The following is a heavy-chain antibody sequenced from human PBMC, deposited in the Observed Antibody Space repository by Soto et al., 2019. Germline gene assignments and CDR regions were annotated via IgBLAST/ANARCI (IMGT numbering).Heavy chain of an antibody. J-gene: IGHJ4*02. CDR3: ASSFLYSNNHYYHSIMFDY. Sequence: ASVNVSCKASGGTFSSYAISWVRQAPGQGLEWMGGIIPIFGTANYAQKFQGRVTITADESTSTAYMELSSLRSEDTAVYYCASSFLYSNNHYYHSIMFDYWGQGTLVTVSS. D-gene: IGHD3-22*01. V-gene: IGHV1-69*13. CDR1: GGTFSSYA. CDR2: IIPIFGTA.